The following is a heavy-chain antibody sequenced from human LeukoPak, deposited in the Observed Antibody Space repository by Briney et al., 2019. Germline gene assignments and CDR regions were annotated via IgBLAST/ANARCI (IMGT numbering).Heavy chain of an antibody. D-gene: IGHD2-8*01. CDR3: ARHHRYCTNGICFPGLFDH. V-gene: IGHV4-59*08. CDR2: IYYSGST. J-gene: IGHJ4*02. Sequence: SETLSLTCTVSGGSINDYYWSWIRQPPGKGLEWIGYIYYSGSTNYNPSLKSRVTISVDTSKNQFSLNLSSVTAADTAVYYCARHHRYCTNGICFPGLFDHWGQGTLVTVSS. CDR1: GGSINDYY.